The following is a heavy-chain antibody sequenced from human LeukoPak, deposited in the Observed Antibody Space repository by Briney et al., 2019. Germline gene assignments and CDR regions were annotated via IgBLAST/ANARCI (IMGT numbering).Heavy chain of an antibody. CDR3: ARVLVAGRYSSGWYQGAFDI. CDR1: GFTFSSYW. V-gene: IGHV3-7*01. J-gene: IGHJ3*02. Sequence: GGSLRLSCAASGFTFSSYWMSWVRQAPGKGLEWVAHIKQDGSEKYYVDSVKGRFTISRDNAKSSLYLQMNSLRAEDTAVYYCARVLVAGRYSSGWYQGAFDIWGQGTMVTVSS. D-gene: IGHD6-19*01. CDR2: IKQDGSEK.